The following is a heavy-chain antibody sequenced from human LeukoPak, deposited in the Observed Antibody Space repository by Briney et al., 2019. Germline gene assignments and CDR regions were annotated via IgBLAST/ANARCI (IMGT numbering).Heavy chain of an antibody. CDR3: AREVAAKDY. D-gene: IGHD6-19*01. V-gene: IGHV4-34*01. Sequence: SETLSLTCAVYGGSFSGYYWSWIRQPPGKGLEWIGEINHSGSTNYNPSLKSRVTISVDTSKNQFSLKLSSVTAADTAVYYCAREVAAKDYWGQGTLVTVSS. J-gene: IGHJ4*02. CDR2: INHSGST. CDR1: GGSFSGYY.